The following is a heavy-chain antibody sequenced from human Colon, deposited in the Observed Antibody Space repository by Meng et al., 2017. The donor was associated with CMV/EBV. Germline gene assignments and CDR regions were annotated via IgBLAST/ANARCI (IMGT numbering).Heavy chain of an antibody. Sequence: GGSLRLSCAASGFTFSSYAMTWVRQAPGKGLEWVSDISDGGSNTYYADSVKGRFTISRDNSKNTLYLQMNSLRAEDTAVYYCAKSPLNYGSRSYIDPWGQGTLVTVSS. CDR1: GFTFSSYA. V-gene: IGHV3-23*01. D-gene: IGHD3-10*01. CDR2: ISDGGSNT. CDR3: AKSPLNYGSRSYIDP. J-gene: IGHJ5*02.